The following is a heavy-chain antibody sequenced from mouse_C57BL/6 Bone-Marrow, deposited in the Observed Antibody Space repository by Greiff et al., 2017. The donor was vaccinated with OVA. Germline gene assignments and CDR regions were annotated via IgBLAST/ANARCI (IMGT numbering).Heavy chain of an antibody. D-gene: IGHD2-12*01. CDR2: ISSGGDYI. J-gene: IGHJ3*01. CDR1: GFTFSSYA. CDR3: TRERYDGFAY. V-gene: IGHV5-9-1*02. Sequence: EVKLVESGEGLVKPGGSLKLSCAASGFTFSSYAMSWVRQTPETRLEWVAYISSGGDYIYYADTVKGRFTISRDNARNTLYLQMSSLKSEDTAMYYCTRERYDGFAYWGQGTLVTVSA.